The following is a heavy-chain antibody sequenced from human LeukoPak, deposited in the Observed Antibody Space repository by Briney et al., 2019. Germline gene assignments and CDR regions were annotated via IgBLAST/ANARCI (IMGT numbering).Heavy chain of an antibody. CDR2: INPSGGRT. Sequence: ASVKVSCKASGYTFSNYYMNWVRQAPGQGLEWMGTINPSGGRTTYAQKFQGRVTMTRDTSTRTVYMELRNLRSEDTAVYYCARDHATIGRYDYWGQGTLVTVSS. V-gene: IGHV1-46*01. CDR3: ARDHATIGRYDY. D-gene: IGHD3-9*01. CDR1: GYTFSNYY. J-gene: IGHJ4*02.